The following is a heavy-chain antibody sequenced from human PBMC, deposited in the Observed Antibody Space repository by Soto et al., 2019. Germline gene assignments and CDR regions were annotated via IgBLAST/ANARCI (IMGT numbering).Heavy chain of an antibody. Sequence: GESLKISCKGSGYSFTSYWIGWVRQMPGKGLEWMGIIYPGDSDTRYSPSFQGQVTISADKSISTAYLQWSSLKASDTAMYYCARLRSSSWPINFLLVHNWFDPWGQGTLVTVSS. CDR2: IYPGDSDT. CDR1: GYSFTSYW. J-gene: IGHJ5*02. CDR3: ARLRSSSWPINFLLVHNWFDP. D-gene: IGHD6-13*01. V-gene: IGHV5-51*01.